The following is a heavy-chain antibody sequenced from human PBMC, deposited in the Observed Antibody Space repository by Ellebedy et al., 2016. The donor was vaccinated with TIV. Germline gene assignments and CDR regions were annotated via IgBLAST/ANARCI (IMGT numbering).Heavy chain of an antibody. CDR2: IYSTGRT. Sequence: MPSETLSLTCSVSGGSVSAGSYFWAWIRQTPEKGLEWIGNIYSTGRTYYNPSLMSRVTMSVDTSKNQITLRLGSVTAADTAVYYCARGEGGAITGNWGQGTRVTVSS. CDR3: ARGEGGAITGN. D-gene: IGHD1-26*01. J-gene: IGHJ4*02. V-gene: IGHV4-39*01. CDR1: GGSVSAGSYF.